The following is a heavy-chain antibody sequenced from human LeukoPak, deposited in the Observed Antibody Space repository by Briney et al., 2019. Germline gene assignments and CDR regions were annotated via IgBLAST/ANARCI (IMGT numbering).Heavy chain of an antibody. D-gene: IGHD5-12*01. CDR2: ITGSGGST. Sequence: GGSLRLSCVASELTFSSYDMRWVRQAPGKGLEWVSGITGSGGSTYYADSVKGRFTISRDNSKNTLYLQMNSLRAEDTAVYYCAKVSWLRLGEGKNDCWGQGTLVTVSS. J-gene: IGHJ4*02. CDR3: AKVSWLRLGEGKNDC. CDR1: ELTFSSYD. V-gene: IGHV3-23*01.